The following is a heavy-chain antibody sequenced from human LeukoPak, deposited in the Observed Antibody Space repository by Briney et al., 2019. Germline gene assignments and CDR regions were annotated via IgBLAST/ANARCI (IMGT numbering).Heavy chain of an antibody. CDR3: AREEIAAAEVYNWFDP. CDR2: INPNSGGT. D-gene: IGHD6-13*01. CDR1: GYTFTGYY. V-gene: IGHV1-2*02. Sequence: ASVKVSCKASGYTFTGYYMHWVRQAPGQGLEWMGWINPNSGGTNYAQKFQGRVTMTRDTSISTAYMELSRLRSDDTAVYYCAREEIAAAEVYNWFDPLGQGTLATVSS. J-gene: IGHJ5*02.